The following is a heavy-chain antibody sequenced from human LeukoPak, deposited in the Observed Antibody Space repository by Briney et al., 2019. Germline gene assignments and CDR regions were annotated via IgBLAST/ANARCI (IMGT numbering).Heavy chain of an antibody. Sequence: SVKVPCKASGGTFSSYAISWVRQAPGQGLEWMGGIIPIFGTANYAQKFQGRVTNTTHESTRTAYMELSSLRSEDTAVYYCAATVTTQTRSTGPHDYYYYYYMYVWGKGTTVTVSS. CDR1: GGTFSSYA. V-gene: IGHV1-69*05. CDR2: IIPIFGTA. CDR3: AATVTTQTRSTGPHDYYYYYYMYV. J-gene: IGHJ6*03. D-gene: IGHD4-11*01.